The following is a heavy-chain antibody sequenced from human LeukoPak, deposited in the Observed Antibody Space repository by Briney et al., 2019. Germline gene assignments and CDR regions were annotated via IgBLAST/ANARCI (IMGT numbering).Heavy chain of an antibody. CDR3: AELGITMIGGV. CDR1: GFTFNTYW. Sequence: GGSLRLSCAASGFTFNTYWMSWVRQTPHKGLEWVATINEDGSQKNYVDSVKGRFTISRDNAKNSLYLQMNSLRAEDTAVYYCAELGITMIGGVWGKGTTVTISS. D-gene: IGHD3-10*02. V-gene: IGHV3-7*01. CDR2: INEDGSQK. J-gene: IGHJ6*04.